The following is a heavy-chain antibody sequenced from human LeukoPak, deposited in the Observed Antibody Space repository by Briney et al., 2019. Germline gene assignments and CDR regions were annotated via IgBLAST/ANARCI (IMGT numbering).Heavy chain of an antibody. D-gene: IGHD2-15*01. CDR3: ATDLGGGSGGYYFDY. Sequence: ASVKVSCKVSGYTLTELSMHWVRQAPGKGLEWMGGFDPEDGETIYAQKFQGRVTMAEDTSTDTAYMELSSLRSEDTAVYYCATDLGGGSGGYYFDYWGQGTLVTVSS. J-gene: IGHJ4*02. V-gene: IGHV1-24*01. CDR2: FDPEDGET. CDR1: GYTLTELS.